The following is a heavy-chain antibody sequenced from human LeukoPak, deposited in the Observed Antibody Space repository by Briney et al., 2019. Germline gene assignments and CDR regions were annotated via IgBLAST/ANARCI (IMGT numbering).Heavy chain of an antibody. CDR2: IIPIFGTA. CDR1: GGTFSSYA. J-gene: IGHJ4*02. D-gene: IGHD4-17*01. CDR3: ARGDLNDYGDYVDSFDY. V-gene: IGHV1-69*13. Sequence: ASVKVSCKASGGTFSSYAISWVRQAPGQGLEWMGGIIPIFGTANYAQKFQGRVTITADESTSTAYMELSSLRSEDTAVYYCARGDLNDYGDYVDSFDYWGQGTLVTVSS.